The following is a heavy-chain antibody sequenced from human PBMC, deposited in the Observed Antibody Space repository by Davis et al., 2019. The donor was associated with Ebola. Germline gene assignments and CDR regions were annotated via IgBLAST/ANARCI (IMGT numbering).Heavy chain of an antibody. CDR1: GGSISSYY. D-gene: IGHD3-22*01. Sequence: SETLSLTCTVSGGSISSYYWSWIRQPPGKGLEWIGYIYYSGSTNYNPSLKSRVTISVDTSKNQFSLKLSSVTAADTAVYYCARAQVEYYYDSSGYYSRGNYFDYWGQGTLVTVSS. V-gene: IGHV4-59*01. CDR3: ARAQVEYYYDSSGYYSRGNYFDY. J-gene: IGHJ4*02. CDR2: IYYSGST.